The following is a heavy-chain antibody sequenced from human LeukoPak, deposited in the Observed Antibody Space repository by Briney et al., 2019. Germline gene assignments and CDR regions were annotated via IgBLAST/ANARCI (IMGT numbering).Heavy chain of an antibody. CDR3: ARLPRYDFWS. Sequence: SETLSLTCTVSGGSISTNNYYWGWLRQPPGKGLEWIGTIYYTGSTYYNPSLKSRVTMSVDTSKKQFSLKLTAVTAADTAVYYCARLPRYDFWSWGQGTLVTVSS. CDR2: IYYTGST. J-gene: IGHJ4*02. CDR1: GGSISTNNYY. D-gene: IGHD3-3*01. V-gene: IGHV4-39*01.